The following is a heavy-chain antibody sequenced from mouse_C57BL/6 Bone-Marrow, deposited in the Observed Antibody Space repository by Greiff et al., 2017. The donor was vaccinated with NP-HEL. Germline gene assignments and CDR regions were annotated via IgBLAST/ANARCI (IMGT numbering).Heavy chain of an antibody. D-gene: IGHD3-2*01. CDR2: IDPENGDT. J-gene: IGHJ2*01. CDR1: GFNIKDDY. CDR3: TTPRQLYD. Sequence: EVQLQQSGAELVRPGASVKLSCTASGFNIKDDYMHWVKQRPEQGLEWIGWIDPENGDTEYASKFQGKATITADTSSNTAYLQLSSLTSEDTAVYYCTTPRQLYDWGQGTTLTVSS. V-gene: IGHV14-4*01.